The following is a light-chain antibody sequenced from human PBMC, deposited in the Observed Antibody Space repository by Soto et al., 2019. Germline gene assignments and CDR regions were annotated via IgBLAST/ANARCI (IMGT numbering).Light chain of an antibody. CDR1: QSLLHSNGYNY. J-gene: IGKJ5*01. CDR2: GAS. V-gene: IGKV3-11*01. CDR3: QQRSNWPSIT. Sequence: DIVMTQSPLSLPVTPGEPASISCRSSQSLLHSNGYNYLAWYQQKPGQAPRLLIYGASSRATGIPDRFSGSGAGTDFTLTISSLEPEDSAVYYCQQRSNWPSITFGQGTRLEIK.